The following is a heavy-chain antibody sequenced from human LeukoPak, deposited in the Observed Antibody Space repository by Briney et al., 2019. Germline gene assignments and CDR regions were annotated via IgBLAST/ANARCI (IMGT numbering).Heavy chain of an antibody. Sequence: PGGSLRLSCVASGFSFSNYWMHWVRQAPGKGLVWLSRIDNDGNDARYADSVKGRFTISRDNSKNSLYLQMNSLRTEDTALYYCAKDLYTNMVMVGDPDYWGQGTLVTVSS. J-gene: IGHJ4*02. V-gene: IGHV3-74*01. CDR3: AKDLYTNMVMVGDPDY. CDR2: IDNDGNDA. CDR1: GFSFSNYW. D-gene: IGHD3-10*02.